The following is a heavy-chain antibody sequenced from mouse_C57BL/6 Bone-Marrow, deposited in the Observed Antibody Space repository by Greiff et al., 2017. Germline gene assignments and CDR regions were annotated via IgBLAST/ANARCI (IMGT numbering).Heavy chain of an antibody. CDR2: INPGSGGT. CDR3: ARGGPLVDY. J-gene: IGHJ4*01. V-gene: IGHV1-54*01. CDR1: GYAFTNYL. Sequence: VQLQQSGAELVRPGTSVKVSCTASGYAFTNYLIEWVKQRPGQGLEWIGVINPGSGGTNYNEKFKGKATLTADKSSSTAYMQLSSLTAEDSAVYVCARGGPLVDYWGQGTSVTVSA.